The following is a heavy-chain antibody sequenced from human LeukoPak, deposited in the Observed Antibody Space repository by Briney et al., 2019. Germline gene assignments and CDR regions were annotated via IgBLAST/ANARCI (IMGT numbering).Heavy chain of an antibody. J-gene: IGHJ4*02. D-gene: IGHD3-22*01. CDR1: GYTLTELS. CDR2: FDPEDGET. Sequence: ASVKVSCKVSGYTLTELSMHWVRQAPGKGLEWMGGFDPEDGETIYAQKFQGRVTMTEDTSTDTAYMELSSLRSEDTAVYYCATAARYYYDSSPDENYFDYWGQGTLVTVSS. CDR3: ATAARYYYDSSPDENYFDY. V-gene: IGHV1-24*01.